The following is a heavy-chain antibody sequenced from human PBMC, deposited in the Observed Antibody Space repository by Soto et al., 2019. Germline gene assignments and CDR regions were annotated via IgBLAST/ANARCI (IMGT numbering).Heavy chain of an antibody. CDR1: DGSSISGGYC. CDR3: ARVVVAALYSDY. CDR2: IYYSGST. V-gene: IGHV4-31*02. D-gene: IGHD2-15*01. Sequence: SVTWTVADGSSISGGYCRIWISKHPGKGLEWIGYIYYSGSTYYNPSLKSRVTISVDTSKNQFSLKLSSVTAADTAVYYCARVVVAALYSDYWGQGTLVTVSS. J-gene: IGHJ4*02.